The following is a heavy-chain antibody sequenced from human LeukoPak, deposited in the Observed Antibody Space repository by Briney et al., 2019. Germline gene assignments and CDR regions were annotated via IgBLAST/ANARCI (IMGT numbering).Heavy chain of an antibody. J-gene: IGHJ3*02. CDR3: AREGITIFGVSPDAFDI. Sequence: GGSLRLSCAASGFTFSSYSMNWVRQAPGKGLEWVSYISSSSSTIYYADSVKGRFTISRDNAKNSLYLQMNSLRAEDTAVYCCAREGITIFGVSPDAFDIWGQGTMVTVSS. V-gene: IGHV3-48*01. D-gene: IGHD3-3*01. CDR2: ISSSSSTI. CDR1: GFTFSSYS.